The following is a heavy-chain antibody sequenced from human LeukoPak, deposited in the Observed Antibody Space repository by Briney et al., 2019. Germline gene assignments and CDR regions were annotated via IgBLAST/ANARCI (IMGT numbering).Heavy chain of an antibody. Sequence: PGGSLRLSCAASGFIVSANYMSWVRQTPGKGLEWVSIFYSGGATFYVDSVKGRFTISRDNSKNMLYLQMNSLRAEDTAVYYCAKNYRPGKACYDHWGQGTLATVSS. V-gene: IGHV3-53*01. CDR2: FYSGGAT. CDR1: GFIVSANY. D-gene: IGHD1-14*01. J-gene: IGHJ4*02. CDR3: AKNYRPGKACYDH.